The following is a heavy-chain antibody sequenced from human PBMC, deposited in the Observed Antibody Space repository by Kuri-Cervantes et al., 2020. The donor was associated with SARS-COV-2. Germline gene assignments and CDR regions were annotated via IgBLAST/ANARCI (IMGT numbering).Heavy chain of an antibody. V-gene: IGHV1-46*01. D-gene: IGHD6-6*01. CDR3: ARERGSSSSGWSVHYYYYYMDV. J-gene: IGHJ6*03. CDR2: INPSGGST. Sequence: ASVKVSCKASGGTFSSYAISWVRQAPGQGLEWMGIINPSGGSTSYAQKFQGRVTMTRDTSTSTVYMELSSLRSEDTAVYYCARERGSSSSGWSVHYYYYYMDVWGKGTTVTVSS. CDR1: GGTFSSYA.